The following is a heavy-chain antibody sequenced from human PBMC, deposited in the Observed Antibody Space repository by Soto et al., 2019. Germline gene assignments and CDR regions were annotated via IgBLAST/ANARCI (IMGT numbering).Heavy chain of an antibody. CDR1: GFTFSSYA. Sequence: GGSLRLSCAASGFTFSSYAMSWVRQAPGKGLEWVSAISGSGGSTYYADSVKGRFTISRDNSKNTLYLQMNSLRAEDTAVYYCVGDYAEYYFDYWGQGTLVPVSS. D-gene: IGHD4-17*01. V-gene: IGHV3-23*01. J-gene: IGHJ4*02. CDR2: ISGSGGST. CDR3: VGDYAEYYFDY.